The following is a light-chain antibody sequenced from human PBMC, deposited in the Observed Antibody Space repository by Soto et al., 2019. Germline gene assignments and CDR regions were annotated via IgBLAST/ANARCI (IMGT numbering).Light chain of an antibody. CDR1: NSNIGAGYD. J-gene: IGLJ1*01. CDR3: QSYDSSLSGFYV. V-gene: IGLV1-40*01. CDR2: ANS. Sequence: QSVLTQPPSVSGAPGQRVTISCTGSNSNIGAGYDVHWYQQLPGRAPKLLIYANSNRPSGVPDRFSGSRSGTSASLAITGLQAEDEADYSCQSYDSSLSGFYVFGTGTKATVL.